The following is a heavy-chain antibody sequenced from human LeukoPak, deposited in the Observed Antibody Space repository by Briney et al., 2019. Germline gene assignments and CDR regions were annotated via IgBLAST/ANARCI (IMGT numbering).Heavy chain of an antibody. J-gene: IGHJ4*02. Sequence: PSETLSLTCTVSGGSLRSSGYSWGWIRQPPGKGLEWIGSIYYSGNTYYNESLKSRVTMSTGTSQKEFSLKLSSVTAADTAIYYCAKTGYDLEFDSWGQGTLVTVSS. V-gene: IGHV4-39*01. CDR3: AKTGYDLEFDS. CDR1: GGSLRSSGYS. CDR2: IYYSGNT. D-gene: IGHD5-12*01.